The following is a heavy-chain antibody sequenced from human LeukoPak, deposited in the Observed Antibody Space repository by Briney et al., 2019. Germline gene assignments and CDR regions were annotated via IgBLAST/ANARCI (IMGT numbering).Heavy chain of an antibody. J-gene: IGHJ6*03. CDR3: ARGAYYYGSGNMDV. CDR1: GFTFSTYA. D-gene: IGHD3-10*01. V-gene: IGHV3-21*01. Sequence: GGSLRLSCAASGFTFSTYAMSWVRQAPGKGLEWVSSISSSSSYIYYADSVKGRFTISRDNAKNSLYLQMNSLRAEDTAVYYCARGAYYYGSGNMDVWGKGTTVTISS. CDR2: ISSSSSYI.